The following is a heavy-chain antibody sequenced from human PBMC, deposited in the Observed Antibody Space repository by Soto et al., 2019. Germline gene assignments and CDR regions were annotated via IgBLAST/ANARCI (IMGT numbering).Heavy chain of an antibody. CDR1: GFTFSDHY. CDR2: IRNKANNYAT. Sequence: EVQVVESGGGLVQPGGSLRLSCAASGFTFSDHYMDWVRQAPGKGLEWVGRIRNKANNYATEYAASGKGRFTIWRDDSKTSLYLQMNSLETEDRAVYSCARERRYYNNITCFYLDNWAQGTLVTVSS. CDR3: ARERRYYNNITCFYLDN. J-gene: IGHJ4*02. V-gene: IGHV3-72*01. D-gene: IGHD3-10*01.